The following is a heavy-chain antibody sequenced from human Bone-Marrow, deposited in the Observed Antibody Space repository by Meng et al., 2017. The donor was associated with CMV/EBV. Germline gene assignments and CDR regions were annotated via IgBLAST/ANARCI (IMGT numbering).Heavy chain of an antibody. D-gene: IGHD6-13*01. CDR2: INSDGSST. V-gene: IGHV3-74*01. CDR1: GFTFSRYW. Sequence: LSCAASGFTFSRYWMHGVRQAPGKGLVWISRINSDGSSTSYADSVKGRFTISRDNAKNTLYLQMNSLRAEDTAVYYCARVIAARPSWGQGTLVTVSS. CDR3: ARVIAARPS. J-gene: IGHJ5*02.